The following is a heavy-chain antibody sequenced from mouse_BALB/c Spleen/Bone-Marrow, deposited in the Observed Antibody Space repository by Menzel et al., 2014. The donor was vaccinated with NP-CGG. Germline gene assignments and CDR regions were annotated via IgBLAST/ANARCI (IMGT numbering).Heavy chain of an antibody. CDR2: INPSNGGT. J-gene: IGHJ3*01. CDR3: TRPYYGYVGYAY. CDR1: GYTFTSYY. Sequence: QVQLPQSGAELVKPGASVKLSCKASGYTFTSYYMYWVKQRPGQGLGWIGEINPSNGGTNFNEKFKSKATLTVDKSSSTAYMQLSSLTFEDSAIYYCTRPYYGYVGYAYWGQGTQVTVSA. V-gene: IGHV1S81*02. D-gene: IGHD1-2*01.